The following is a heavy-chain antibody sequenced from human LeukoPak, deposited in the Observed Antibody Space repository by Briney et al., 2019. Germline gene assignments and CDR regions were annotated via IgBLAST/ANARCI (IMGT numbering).Heavy chain of an antibody. CDR1: GGSISSYY. CDR3: ARGTPYYDFWSGLAADY. J-gene: IGHJ4*02. Sequence: SEALSLTCTVSGGSISSYYWSWIRQPPGKGLEWIGYIYYSGSTNYNPSLKSRVTISVDTSKNQFSLKLSSVTAADTAVYYCARGTPYYDFWSGLAADYWGQGTLVTVSS. D-gene: IGHD3-3*01. CDR2: IYYSGST. V-gene: IGHV4-59*01.